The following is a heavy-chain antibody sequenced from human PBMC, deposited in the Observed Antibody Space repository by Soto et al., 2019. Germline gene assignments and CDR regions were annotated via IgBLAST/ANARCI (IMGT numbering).Heavy chain of an antibody. CDR2: GYYSGST. CDR1: GTSMSGHF. J-gene: IGHJ5*02. V-gene: IGHV4-59*11. Sequence: QVQLQESGPGLVKASETLSLTCTVSGTSMSGHFWSWMRQPPGKGLEWIGYGYYSGSTLDNPSLKSRVTISLDTSKNHFSLRRNSVTSADTAVYYCARGVYLSLVRTGWFDPWGQGTLVTVSS. CDR3: ARGVYLSLVRTGWFDP. D-gene: IGHD3-10*01.